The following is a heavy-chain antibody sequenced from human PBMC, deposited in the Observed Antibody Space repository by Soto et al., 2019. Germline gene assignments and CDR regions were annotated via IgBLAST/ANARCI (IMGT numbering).Heavy chain of an antibody. J-gene: IGHJ6*02. D-gene: IGHD5-18*01. V-gene: IGHV1-69*01. Sequence: QVQLVQSGAEVKKAGSSVKVSCKASGGTFSSYAMNWVRQAPGQGLEWMGGIIPMFGTADYAQKFQARVTITADESTSTAYMELSSLTSEDTAVYYCARPVLMDTGVRYYYCMDVWGQGTTVTVSS. CDR3: ARPVLMDTGVRYYYCMDV. CDR2: IIPMFGTA. CDR1: GGTFSSYA.